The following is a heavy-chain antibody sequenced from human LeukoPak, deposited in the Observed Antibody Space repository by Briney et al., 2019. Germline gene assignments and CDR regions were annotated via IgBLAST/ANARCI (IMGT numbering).Heavy chain of an antibody. CDR1: GGSISSYY. CDR3: ARGDSSSWYLTASWFDP. Sequence: TASETLSLTCTVSGGSISSYYWSWIRQPPGKGLEWIGYIYYSGSTNYNPSLKSRVTISVDTSKNQFSLKLSSVTAADTAVYYCARGDSSSWYLTASWFDPWGQGTLVTVSS. J-gene: IGHJ5*02. CDR2: IYYSGST. V-gene: IGHV4-59*12. D-gene: IGHD6-13*01.